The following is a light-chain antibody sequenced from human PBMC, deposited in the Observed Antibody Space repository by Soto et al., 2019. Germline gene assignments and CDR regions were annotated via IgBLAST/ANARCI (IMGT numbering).Light chain of an antibody. V-gene: IGLV1-51*01. CDR1: SSNIGNNY. Sequence: QSALTQPPSVSAAPGQKVTISCSGSSSNIGNNYVSWYQQLPGTAPKLLIYDNNKRPSGIPDRFSGSKSGTSATLGITGLQTGDEADYYCGTWDSSLSPVPYVFGTGTKVTVL. CDR2: DNN. J-gene: IGLJ1*01. CDR3: GTWDSSLSPVPYV.